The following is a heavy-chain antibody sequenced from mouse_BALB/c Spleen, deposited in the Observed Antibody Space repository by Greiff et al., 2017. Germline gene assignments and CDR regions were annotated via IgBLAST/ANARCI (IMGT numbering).Heavy chain of an antibody. J-gene: IGHJ3*01. CDR1: GYTFTDHI. D-gene: IGHD2-1*01. V-gene: IGHV1-82*01. CDR2: IYPGDGDT. Sequence: QVQLQQSGAELASPGASVTLSCKASGYTFTDHIMNWVKKRPGQGLEWIGRIYPGDGDTNYNGKFKGKATLTADKSSSTAYMQLSSLTSVDSAVYFCAREILLGNPAWFAYWGQGTLVTVSA. CDR3: AREILLGNPAWFAY.